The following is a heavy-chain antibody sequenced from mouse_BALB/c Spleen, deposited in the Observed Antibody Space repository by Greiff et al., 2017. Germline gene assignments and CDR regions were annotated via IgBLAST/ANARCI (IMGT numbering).Heavy chain of an antibody. Sequence: EVMLVESGGGLVQPGGSRRLSCAASGFTFSSFGMHWVRQAPEKGLEWVAYISSGSSTIYYADTVKGRFTISRDNPKNTLFLQMTSLRSEDTAMYYCARHNYGYDGRGGYFDYWGQGTTLTVSS. CDR1: GFTFSSFG. CDR3: ARHNYGYDGRGGYFDY. J-gene: IGHJ2*01. D-gene: IGHD2-2*01. CDR2: ISSGSSTI. V-gene: IGHV5-17*02.